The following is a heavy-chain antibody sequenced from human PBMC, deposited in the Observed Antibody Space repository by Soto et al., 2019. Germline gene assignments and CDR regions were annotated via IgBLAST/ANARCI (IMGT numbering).Heavy chain of an antibody. J-gene: IGHJ5*02. D-gene: IGHD3-10*01. CDR3: AKSGVWFGSNWFDP. Sequence: EVQLLESGGGLVQPGGSLRLSCAASGFTFSSYAMSWVRQAPGKGLEWVSAISGSGGSTYYADSVKGRFTISRDNSKNTLHLQMSSLRDEDTAVYYCAKSGVWFGSNWFDPWGQGTLVTVSS. CDR1: GFTFSSYA. CDR2: ISGSGGST. V-gene: IGHV3-23*01.